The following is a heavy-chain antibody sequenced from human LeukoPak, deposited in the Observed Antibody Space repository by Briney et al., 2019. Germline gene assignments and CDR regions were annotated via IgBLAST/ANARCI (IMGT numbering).Heavy chain of an antibody. V-gene: IGHV3-66*01. J-gene: IGHJ6*02. CDR1: GFTVSSNY. CDR2: IYSGGST. D-gene: IGHD5-24*01. CDR3: ARDSPIAEMATTTQDYYYYGMDV. Sequence: PRGSLRLSCAASGFTVSSNYMSWVRQAPGKGLEWVSVIYSGGSTYYADSVKGRFTISRDNSKNTLYLQMNSLRAEDTAVYYCARDSPIAEMATTTQDYYYYGMDVWGQGTTVTVSS.